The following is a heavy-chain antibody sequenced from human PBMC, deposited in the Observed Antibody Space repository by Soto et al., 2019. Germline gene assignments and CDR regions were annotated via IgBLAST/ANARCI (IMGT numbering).Heavy chain of an antibody. Sequence: QLQLQESGPGLVKPSETLSLTCTASGDTISSSDYYWGWIRQPPGRGLEWIGNIFYSGTTYYNPSLKSRVTISVDTSRNQFSLKLSSLTAADTAVYYCARRTDYGDYSDAFDVWGHGSMVTVSS. CDR3: ARRTDYGDYSDAFDV. CDR1: GDTISSSDYY. D-gene: IGHD4-17*01. V-gene: IGHV4-39*01. J-gene: IGHJ3*01. CDR2: IFYSGTT.